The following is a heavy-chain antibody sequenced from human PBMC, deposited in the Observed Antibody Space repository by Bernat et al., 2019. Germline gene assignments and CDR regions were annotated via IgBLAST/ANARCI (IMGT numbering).Heavy chain of an antibody. V-gene: IGHV3-7*03. J-gene: IGHJ6*02. CDR3: ARWEVGTALGHSMDF. Sequence: EVQLVESGGGLVQPGGSLRLSCAASGFTFSTYWMTWVRQAPGKGLEWLANIKGDGSEASYVDSLQGRFTISRDNAKNSLYLQLSSLRAVDTAVYYCARWEVGTALGHSMDFCGQGTTVTVSS. D-gene: IGHD2-15*01. CDR1: GFTFSTYW. CDR2: IKGDGSEA.